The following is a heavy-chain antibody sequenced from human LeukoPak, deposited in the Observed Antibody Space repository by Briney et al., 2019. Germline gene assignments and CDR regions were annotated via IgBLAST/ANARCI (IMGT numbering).Heavy chain of an antibody. D-gene: IGHD7-27*01. CDR2: IIPMFGTA. V-gene: IGHV1-69*13. CDR3: AREAGDSPVYFDY. CDR1: GGTFSSYA. Sequence: ASVKVSCKASGGTFSSYAISWARQAPGQGLEWMGGIIPMFGTANYAQKFQGRVTITADESTSTAYMELSSLRSEDTAVYYCAREAGDSPVYFDYWGQGTLVTVSS. J-gene: IGHJ4*02.